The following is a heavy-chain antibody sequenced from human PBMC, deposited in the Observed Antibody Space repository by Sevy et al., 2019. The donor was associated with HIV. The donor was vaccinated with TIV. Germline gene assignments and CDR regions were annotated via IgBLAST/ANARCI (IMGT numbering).Heavy chain of an antibody. J-gene: IGHJ6*02. CDR2: IYPGDSDT. CDR1: GYTFTSYW. D-gene: IGHD6-6*01. Sequence: GESLKISCKGSGYTFTSYWIGWVRQMPGKGLEWMGIIYPGDSDTKYSPSFQGQVTISADKSISTAYLQWGSLKASDTAMYYCARQYSSSSSYYYYFAMDVWGQGTTVTVSS. V-gene: IGHV5-51*01. CDR3: ARQYSSSSSYYYYFAMDV.